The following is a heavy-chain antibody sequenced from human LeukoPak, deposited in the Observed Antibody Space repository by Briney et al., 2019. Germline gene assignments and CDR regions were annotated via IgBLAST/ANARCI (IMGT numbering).Heavy chain of an antibody. CDR2: IYYSGST. Sequence: SETLSLTRTVSGGSISSSSYYWGWIRQPPGKGLEWIGSIYYSGSTYYNPSLKSRVTISVDTSKNQFSLKLSSVTAADTAVYYCARASGYYDSSGYHINYFDYWGQGTLVTVSS. J-gene: IGHJ4*02. V-gene: IGHV4-39*01. D-gene: IGHD3-22*01. CDR3: ARASGYYDSSGYHINYFDY. CDR1: GGSISSSSYY.